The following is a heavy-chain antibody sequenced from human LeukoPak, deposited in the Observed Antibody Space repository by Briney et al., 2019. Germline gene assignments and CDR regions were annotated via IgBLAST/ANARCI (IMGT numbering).Heavy chain of an antibody. CDR2: INPNSGGT. CDR1: GYTFTGYY. V-gene: IGHV1-2*02. J-gene: IGHJ4*02. Sequence: ASVKVSCKASGYTFTGYYMHWVRQAPGQGLEWMGWINPNSGGTNYAQKFQGRVTMTRDTSISTAYMELSRLRSDDTAVYYCAKDLIKTLKYYFDYWGQGTLVTVSS. D-gene: IGHD2-8*01. CDR3: AKDLIKTLKYYFDY.